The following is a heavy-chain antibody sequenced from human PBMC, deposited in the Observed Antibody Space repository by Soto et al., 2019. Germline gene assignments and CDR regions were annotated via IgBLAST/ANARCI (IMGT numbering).Heavy chain of an antibody. CDR3: TTDPLYYYDSSPGGY. D-gene: IGHD3-22*01. J-gene: IGHJ4*02. Sequence: GSLRLSCAASGFTFSNAWMNWVRQDPGKGLEWVGRIKSKTDGGKTDYAAPVKGRFTISRADSKNTLYLQMNSLKTEDTAVYYCTTDPLYYYDSSPGGYWGQGTLVTV. CDR2: IKSKTDGGKT. CDR1: GFTFSNAW. V-gene: IGHV3-15*07.